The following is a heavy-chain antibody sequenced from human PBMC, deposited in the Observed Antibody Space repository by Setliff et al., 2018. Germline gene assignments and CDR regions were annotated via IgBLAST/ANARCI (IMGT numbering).Heavy chain of an antibody. CDR2: ITSSGGDT. Sequence: GGSLRLSCAASGLTFSSYDMNWVRQAPGEGLEWVSTITSSGGDTYYADSVKGRFIISRDNAKNSLYLQMSSLRTDDTALYYCATARRGYQYGSGSLFDDWGQGTLVTVS. J-gene: IGHJ4*02. D-gene: IGHD3-10*01. CDR3: ATARRGYQYGSGSLFDD. V-gene: IGHV3-21*04. CDR1: GLTFSSYD.